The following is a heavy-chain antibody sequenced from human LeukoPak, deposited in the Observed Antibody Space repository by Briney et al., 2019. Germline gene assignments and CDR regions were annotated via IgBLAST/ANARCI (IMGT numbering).Heavy chain of an antibody. CDR3: ARDRSDYGDHRFDY. CDR1: GFTFSSYW. D-gene: IGHD4-17*01. V-gene: IGHV3-7*05. Sequence: GGSLRLSCAASGFTFSSYWMSWVRQAPGKGLEWVANIKQDGSEKYYVDSVKGRFTISRDNAKNSLYLQMNSLRAEDTAAYYCARDRSDYGDHRFDYWGQGTLVTVSS. J-gene: IGHJ4*02. CDR2: IKQDGSEK.